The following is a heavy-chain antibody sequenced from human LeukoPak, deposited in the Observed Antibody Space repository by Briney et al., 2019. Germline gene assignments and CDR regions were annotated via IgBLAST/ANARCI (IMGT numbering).Heavy chain of an antibody. V-gene: IGHV3-11*03. CDR1: GFTFSDSY. D-gene: IGHD3-16*02. CDR2: ITSSSSYT. Sequence: GGSLRLSCAASGFTFSDSYMSWIRQAPGKGLVWVSYITSSSSYTNYADSPKGRFTISRDNAKNSLYLQMNSLRAEDTAVYYCARVVGRTWYFDLWGRGTLVTVSS. J-gene: IGHJ2*01. CDR3: ARVVGRTWYFDL.